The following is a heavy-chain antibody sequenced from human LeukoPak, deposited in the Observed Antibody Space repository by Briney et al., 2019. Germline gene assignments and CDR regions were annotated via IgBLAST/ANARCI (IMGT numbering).Heavy chain of an antibody. Sequence: GGSLRLSCAASGFTFSSYSMNWVCQAPGKGLEWVSSISSSSSYIYYADSVKGRFTISRDNSKNSLYLQMNSLRAEDTAVYYCAREPWQLPSDYWGQGTLVTVSS. D-gene: IGHD1-26*01. CDR3: AREPWQLPSDY. J-gene: IGHJ4*02. CDR2: ISSSSSYI. V-gene: IGHV3-21*01. CDR1: GFTFSSYS.